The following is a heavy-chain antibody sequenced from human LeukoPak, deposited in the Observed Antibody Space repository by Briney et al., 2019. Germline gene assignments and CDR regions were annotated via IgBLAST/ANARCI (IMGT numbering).Heavy chain of an antibody. J-gene: IGHJ4*02. CDR1: GFTFSSYG. V-gene: IGHV3-23*01. Sequence: GRSLRLSCAASGFTFSSYGMHWVRQAPGKGLEWVSAISGSGGSTYYADSVKGRFTISRDNSKNTLYLQMNSLRAEDTAVYYCATLNYGPYYFDYWGQGTLVTVSS. D-gene: IGHD3-10*01. CDR2: ISGSGGST. CDR3: ATLNYGPYYFDY.